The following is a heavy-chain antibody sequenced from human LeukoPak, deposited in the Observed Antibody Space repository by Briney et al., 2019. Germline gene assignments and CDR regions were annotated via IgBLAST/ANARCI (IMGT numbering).Heavy chain of an antibody. CDR2: VRFDGSNT. CDR1: GFTFRSYG. V-gene: IGHV3-30*02. CDR3: AKREYGHHAPALLS. Sequence: GGSLRLSCAASGFTFRSYGMHWVRQAPGKGLEWVGFVRFDGSNTLFADSVEGRFTISRDNSKNTVSLEMSSLRPEDPAVYYCAKREYGHHAPALLSWGERTLVTVFS. D-gene: IGHD3-10*01. J-gene: IGHJ4*02.